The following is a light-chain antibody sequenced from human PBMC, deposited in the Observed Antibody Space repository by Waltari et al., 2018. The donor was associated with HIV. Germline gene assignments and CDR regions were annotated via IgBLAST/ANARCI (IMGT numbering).Light chain of an antibody. V-gene: IGLV1-44*01. CDR2: NTD. CDR1: ISNVGSTT. Sequence: QSVLTQPPSSSGTPGQRVTISCSGSISNVGSTTVNWYQQVPGAAPQRPLLNTDVPRAGGPVRFSGSKSGTSAALAISGLQSEDEADYYWAAWDDRLNAYVFGTGTTVTVL. J-gene: IGLJ1*01. CDR3: AAWDDRLNAYV.